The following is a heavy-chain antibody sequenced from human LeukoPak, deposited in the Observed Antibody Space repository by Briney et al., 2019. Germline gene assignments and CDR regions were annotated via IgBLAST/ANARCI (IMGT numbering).Heavy chain of an antibody. CDR1: GGSFSGYY. J-gene: IGHJ2*01. V-gene: IGHV4-34*01. D-gene: IGHD6-19*01. CDR2: INHSGST. CDR3: ARVLEGSSGQHWYFDL. Sequence: SETLSLTCAVYGGSFSGYYWSWIRQPPGKGLECFGEINHSGSTNYNPSLKSRVTISVDTSKNQFSLRLSSVTAADTAVYYCARVLEGSSGQHWYFDLWGRGTLVTVSS.